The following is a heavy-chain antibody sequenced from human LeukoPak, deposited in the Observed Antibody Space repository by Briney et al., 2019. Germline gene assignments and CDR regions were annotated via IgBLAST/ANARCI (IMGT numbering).Heavy chain of an antibody. CDR2: IRYDGSNK. J-gene: IGHJ4*02. CDR1: GFTFSSYG. Sequence: GGSLRLSCAASGFTFSSYGMHWVRQAPGKGLEWVAFIRYDGSNKYYADSVKGRFTISRDNSKNTLYPQMNSLRAEDTAIYYCAKDLVTGSLDYWGQGTLVTVSS. V-gene: IGHV3-30*02. D-gene: IGHD3-10*01. CDR3: AKDLVTGSLDY.